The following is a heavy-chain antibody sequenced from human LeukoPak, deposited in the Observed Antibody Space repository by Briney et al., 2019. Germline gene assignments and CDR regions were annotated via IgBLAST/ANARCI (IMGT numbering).Heavy chain of an antibody. CDR3: ARAENGNYISSNCGMDV. V-gene: IGHV4-30-2*01. J-gene: IGHJ6*02. CDR2: IYHSGST. Sequence: SQTLSLTCAVSGGSISSGGYSWSWIRQPPGKGLEWIGYIYHSGSTYYNPSPKSRVTISVDRSKNQFSLKLSSVTAADTAVYYCARAENGNYISSNCGMDVWGQGTTVTVSS. D-gene: IGHD4-17*01. CDR1: GGSISSGGYS.